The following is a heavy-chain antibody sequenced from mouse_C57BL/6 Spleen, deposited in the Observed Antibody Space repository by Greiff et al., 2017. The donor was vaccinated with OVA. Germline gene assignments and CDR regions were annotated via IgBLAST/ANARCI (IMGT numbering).Heavy chain of an antibody. CDR2: IDPSDSET. V-gene: IGHV1-52*01. CDR1: GYTFTSYW. J-gene: IGHJ4*01. CDR3: ARYRDYAMDY. Sequence: VQLQQPGAELVRPGSSVKLSCKASGYTFTSYWMQWVKQRPIQGLEWIGNIDPSDSETHYNQKFKDKATLTVDKSSSTAYMQLSSLTSEDSAVYYCARYRDYAMDYWGQGTSVTVSS.